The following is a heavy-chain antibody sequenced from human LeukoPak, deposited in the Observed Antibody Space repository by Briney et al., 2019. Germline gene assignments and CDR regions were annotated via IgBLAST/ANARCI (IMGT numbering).Heavy chain of an antibody. Sequence: GGSLRLSCAASGFTFSSYGMSWVRQAPGKGLEWVSAISGSGGSTYYADSVKGRFTISRDNSKNTLYLQMNSLRAEDTAVYYCARARVPPWLRYFDWLLPLGYWGQGTLVTVSS. CDR2: ISGSGGST. D-gene: IGHD3-9*01. CDR3: ARARVPPWLRYFDWLLPLGY. J-gene: IGHJ4*02. CDR1: GFTFSSYG. V-gene: IGHV3-23*01.